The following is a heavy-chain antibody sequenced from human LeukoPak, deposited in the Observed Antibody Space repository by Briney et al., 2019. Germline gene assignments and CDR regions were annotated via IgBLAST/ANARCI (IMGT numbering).Heavy chain of an antibody. D-gene: IGHD6-6*01. V-gene: IGHV1-2*02. CDR2: INPNSGGT. CDR3: ARDRSGIADRGNYYYYMDV. CDR1: GYTFAGYY. J-gene: IGHJ6*03. Sequence: ASVKVSCKASGYTFAGYYMHWVRQAPGQGLEWMGWINPNSGGTNYAQKFQGRVTMTRDTSISTAYMELSRLRSDDTAVYYCARDRSGIADRGNYYYYMDVWGKGTTVTISS.